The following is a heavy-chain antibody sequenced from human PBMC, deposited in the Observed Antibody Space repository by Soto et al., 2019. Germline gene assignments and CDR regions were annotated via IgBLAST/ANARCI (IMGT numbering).Heavy chain of an antibody. Sequence: LRLSCAASGFTFSSYSMNWVRQAPGKGLEWVSSISSSSSYIYYADSVKGRFTISRDNAKNSLYLQMSSLRAEDTAVYYCARGVDYDFWSGYYYYYGMDVWGQGTTVTVSS. CDR1: GFTFSSYS. V-gene: IGHV3-21*01. J-gene: IGHJ6*02. CDR3: ARGVDYDFWSGYYYYYGMDV. CDR2: ISSSSSYI. D-gene: IGHD3-3*01.